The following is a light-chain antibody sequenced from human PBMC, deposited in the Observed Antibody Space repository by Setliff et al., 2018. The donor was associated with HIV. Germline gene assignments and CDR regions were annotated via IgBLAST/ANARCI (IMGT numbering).Light chain of an antibody. CDR1: TSDIGHYNR. V-gene: IGLV2-18*02. CDR2: EVS. J-gene: IGLJ1*01. CDR3: SSYTTSITFV. Sequence: QSALTQPPYVSGAPGQSVTISCTGSTSDIGHYNRVSWYQQPPGAAPKLIMYEVSHRPSGVPCRFSGSKSDSTASLTISGLQPEDAADYSCSSYTTSITFVFGTGTKVTVL.